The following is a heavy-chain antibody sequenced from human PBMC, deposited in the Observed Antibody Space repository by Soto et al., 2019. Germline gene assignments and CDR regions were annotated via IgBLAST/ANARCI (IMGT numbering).Heavy chain of an antibody. J-gene: IGHJ5*02. D-gene: IGHD3-3*01. CDR2: ISGSGGST. Sequence: GGSLRLSCAASGFTFSSYAMSWVRQAPGKGLEWGSAISGSGGSTYYADSVKGRFTISRDNSKNTLYLQMNSLRAESTAVYYCAKGEGYYDLGGPRGQGTLVIVSA. V-gene: IGHV3-23*01. CDR1: GFTFSSYA. CDR3: AKGEGYYDLGGP.